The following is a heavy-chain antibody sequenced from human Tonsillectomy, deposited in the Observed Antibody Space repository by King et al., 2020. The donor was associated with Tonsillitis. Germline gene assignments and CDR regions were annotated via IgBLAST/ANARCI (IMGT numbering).Heavy chain of an antibody. D-gene: IGHD2-2*01. CDR1: EYTFTTYW. J-gene: IGHJ3*02. CDR2: IRPADSDT. Sequence: QLVQSGAEVKKPGESLKISCKGSEYTFTTYWIGWVRQMPGKGLEWMGIIRPADSDTTYSPSFQGQVTISADKSINTAYLQWSSLKASGTAMYYCARWITPASQSAFDIWGQGTSVTVSS. CDR3: ARWITPASQSAFDI. V-gene: IGHV5-51*01.